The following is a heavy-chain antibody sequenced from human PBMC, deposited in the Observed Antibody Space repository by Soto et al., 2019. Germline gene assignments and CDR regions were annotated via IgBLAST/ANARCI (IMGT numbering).Heavy chain of an antibody. Sequence: SGPTLVKPTQTLTLTCTFSGFSLSTSGVGVGWIRQPPGKALEWLALIYWNDDKRYSPSLKSRLTITKDTSKNQVVLTMTNMDPVDTATYYCAHSLTPPVSSSGCWFDPWGQGTLVTVSS. J-gene: IGHJ5*02. CDR1: GFSLSTSGVG. CDR3: AHSLTPPVSSSGCWFDP. V-gene: IGHV2-5*01. D-gene: IGHD6-19*01. CDR2: IYWNDDK.